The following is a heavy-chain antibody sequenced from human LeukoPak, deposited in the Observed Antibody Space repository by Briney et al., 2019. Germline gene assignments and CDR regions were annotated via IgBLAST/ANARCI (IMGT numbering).Heavy chain of an antibody. CDR3: ARGGVVVTVFAFDI. J-gene: IGHJ3*02. D-gene: IGHD2-21*02. V-gene: IGHV4-34*01. CDR2: INHSGST. CDR1: GGSFSGYY. Sequence: TSETLSLACAVYGGSFSGYYWSWIRQPPGKGLEWIGEINHSGSTNYNPSLKSRVTISVDTSKNQFSLKLSSVTAADTAVYYCARGGVVVTVFAFDIWGQGTMVTVSS.